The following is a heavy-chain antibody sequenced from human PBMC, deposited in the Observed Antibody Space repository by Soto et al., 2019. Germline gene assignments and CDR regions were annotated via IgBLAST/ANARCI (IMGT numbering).Heavy chain of an antibody. J-gene: IGHJ5*02. Sequence: PSVKVSCKASGYSFTNNDVTWVRQATGQGLEWMGWMNPGSGDTGYAQKFQGRVTMTRDTSIATAYMELSSLRSDDTAIYYCARMATFGSLNWFDPWGQGTLVTVSS. CDR3: ARMATFGSLNWFDP. CDR1: GYSFTNND. D-gene: IGHD3-16*01. V-gene: IGHV1-8*01. CDR2: MNPGSGDT.